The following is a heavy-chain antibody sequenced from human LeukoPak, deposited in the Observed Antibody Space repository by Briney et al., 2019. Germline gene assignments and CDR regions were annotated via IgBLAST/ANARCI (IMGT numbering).Heavy chain of an antibody. CDR3: ARGSSAAAESYFDS. V-gene: IGHV3-7*01. Sequence: PGGSLRLSCVVSGFTLSQYWMTWVRQAPGKGLEWVANIKQGGNEMHYVESVKGRFTISRDNAKNSLYLQMNSLRAEDTAIYYCARGSSAAAESYFDSWGQGTLVTVSS. CDR2: IKQGGNEM. J-gene: IGHJ4*02. CDR1: GFTLSQYW. D-gene: IGHD6-25*01.